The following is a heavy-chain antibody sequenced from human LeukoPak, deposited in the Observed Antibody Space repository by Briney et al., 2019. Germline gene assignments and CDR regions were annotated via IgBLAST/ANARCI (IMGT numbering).Heavy chain of an antibody. D-gene: IGHD4-17*01. CDR2: IIPIFGTA. V-gene: IGHV1-69*05. J-gene: IGHJ6*03. CDR3: ARNIYGDYPSPYYYYMDV. Sequence: GASVKVSCKASGGTFSSYAISWVRQAPGQGLEWMGGIIPIFGTANYAQKFQGRVTITTDESTSTAYMELSSLRSEDTAVYYCARNIYGDYPSPYYYYMDVWGKGTTVTVSS. CDR1: GGTFSSYA.